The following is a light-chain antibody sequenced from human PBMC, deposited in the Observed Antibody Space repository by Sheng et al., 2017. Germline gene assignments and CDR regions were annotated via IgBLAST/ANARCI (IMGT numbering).Light chain of an antibody. CDR1: QGIANF. CDR2: DAS. J-gene: IGKJ4*01. Sequence: DIQMTQSPPSLSASIGDTVTMTCQASQGIANFLNWYQQKPGKAPNLVIYDASNLETGVSSRFSGSGSGTDFTFTITSLQPEDIGTYYCQQYDNVPLTFGGGPRWRSN. CDR3: QQYDNVPLT. V-gene: IGKV1-33*01.